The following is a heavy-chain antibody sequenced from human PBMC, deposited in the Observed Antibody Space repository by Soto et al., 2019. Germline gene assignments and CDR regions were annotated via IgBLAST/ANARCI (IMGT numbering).Heavy chain of an antibody. D-gene: IGHD1-26*01. V-gene: IGHV3-9*01. CDR1: GFTFDDYA. J-gene: IGHJ4*02. CDR2: ISYNSGTI. CDR3: AKDTSGSYLSLTDY. Sequence: VQLVESGGGLVQPGRSLRLSCAASGFTFDDYAMHWVRQAPGKGLEWVSGISYNSGTIDYADSVKGRFTISRDNAKNSLYLQMNSLRTEDTALYYCAKDTSGSYLSLTDYWGQGTLVSVSS.